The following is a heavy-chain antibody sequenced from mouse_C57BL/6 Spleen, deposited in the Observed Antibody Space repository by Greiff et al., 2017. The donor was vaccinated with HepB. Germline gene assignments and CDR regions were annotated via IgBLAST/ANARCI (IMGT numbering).Heavy chain of an antibody. Sequence: VHLVESGAELVRPGASVTLSCKASGYTFTDYEMHWVKQTPVHGLEWIGAIDPETGGTAYNQKFKGKAILTADKSSSTAYMELRSLTSEDSAVYYCTRSYGSSTFAYWGQGTLVTVSA. CDR1: GYTFTDYE. D-gene: IGHD1-1*01. CDR3: TRSYGSSTFAY. J-gene: IGHJ3*01. CDR2: IDPETGGT. V-gene: IGHV1-15*01.